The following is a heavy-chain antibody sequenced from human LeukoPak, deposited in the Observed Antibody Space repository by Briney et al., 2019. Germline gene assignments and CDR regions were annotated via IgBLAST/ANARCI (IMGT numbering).Heavy chain of an antibody. CDR2: ISYDGSNK. CDR1: GFTLSSHA. CDR3: ARVGEQLPYYAFDI. Sequence: GRSLRLSCTASGFTLSSHAMHWVRQAPGKGLEWVAVISYDGSNKYYADSVKGRFTISRDNSKNTLYLQMNSLRAEDTAVYYCARVGEQLPYYAFDIWGQGTMVTVSS. V-gene: IGHV3-30-3*01. D-gene: IGHD6-13*01. J-gene: IGHJ3*02.